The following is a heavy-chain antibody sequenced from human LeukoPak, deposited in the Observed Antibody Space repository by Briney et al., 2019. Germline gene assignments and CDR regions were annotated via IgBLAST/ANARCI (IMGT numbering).Heavy chain of an antibody. J-gene: IGHJ4*02. D-gene: IGHD4-11*01. Sequence: GASVKVSCKASGYTFTSYGISWVRQAPGQGLEWMGGIIPIFGTANYAQKFQGRVTITADESTSTAYMELSSLRSEDTAVYYCARTATVTTRAYFAYWGQGTLVTVSS. V-gene: IGHV1-69*13. CDR2: IIPIFGTA. CDR3: ARTATVTTRAYFAY. CDR1: GYTFTSYG.